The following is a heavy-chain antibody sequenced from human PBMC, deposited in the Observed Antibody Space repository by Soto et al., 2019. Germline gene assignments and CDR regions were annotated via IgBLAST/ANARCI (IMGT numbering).Heavy chain of an antibody. Sequence: QVQLVQSGAEVKKPGASVNVSCKDSGYTFTSYGISWVRQAPGQGLDWMGWISAYNGNTNYAQKLQGIVTMNTDTSTSTAYMELRSLRSDDTAVYYCARLGGGSLSRHYYYSYMDVWGKGTTVTVSS. CDR3: ARLGGGSLSRHYYYSYMDV. V-gene: IGHV1-18*01. J-gene: IGHJ6*03. CDR1: GYTFTSYG. CDR2: ISAYNGNT. D-gene: IGHD2-15*01.